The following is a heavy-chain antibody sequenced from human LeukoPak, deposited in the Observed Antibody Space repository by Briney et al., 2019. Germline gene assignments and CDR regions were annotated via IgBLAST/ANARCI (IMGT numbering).Heavy chain of an antibody. V-gene: IGHV1-2*02. CDR1: GYTFTGYY. J-gene: IGHJ3*02. CDR3: ARLPAGGYDAFDI. CDR2: INPNSGGT. Sequence: GASVKVSCKASGYTFTGYYMHWVRQAPGQGLEWMGWINPNSGGTNCAQKFQGRVTMTRDTSISTAYMELSSLRSEDTAVYYCARLPAGGYDAFDIWGQGTMVTVSS. D-gene: IGHD1-26*01.